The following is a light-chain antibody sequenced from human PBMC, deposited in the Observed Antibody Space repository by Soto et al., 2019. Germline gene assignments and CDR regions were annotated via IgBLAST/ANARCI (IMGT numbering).Light chain of an antibody. CDR2: EGS. CDR1: SSDVGSYNL. CDR3: CSYAGSSTPYV. Sequence: QSALTQPASVSGSPGQSITISCTGTSSDVGSYNLVSWYQLHPGKAPKLMIYEGSKRPSGVSNRFSGSESGNTASLTISGLQAEDEADYYCCSYAGSSTPYVFGTGTKLTVL. V-gene: IGLV2-23*01. J-gene: IGLJ1*01.